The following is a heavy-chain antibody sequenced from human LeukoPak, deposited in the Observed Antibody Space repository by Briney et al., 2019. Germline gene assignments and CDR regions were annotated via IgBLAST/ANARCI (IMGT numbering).Heavy chain of an antibody. D-gene: IGHD7-27*01. CDR1: GGTLSSYA. Sequence: GSSVKVSCKASGGTLSSYAISWVRQAPGQGLEWMGGIIPIFGTANYAQKFQGRVTITADESTSTAYMELSSLRSEDTAVYYCARSLGIGSWVKYYWGQGTLVTVSS. CDR2: IIPIFGTA. J-gene: IGHJ4*02. CDR3: ARSLGIGSWVKYY. V-gene: IGHV1-69*01.